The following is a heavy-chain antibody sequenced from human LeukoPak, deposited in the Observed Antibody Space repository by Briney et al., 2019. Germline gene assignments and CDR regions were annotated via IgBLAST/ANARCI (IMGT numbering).Heavy chain of an antibody. CDR2: IWYDGSNK. J-gene: IGHJ4*02. CDR1: GFTFSSYG. Sequence: GGSLRLSCAAPGFTFSSYGMHWVRQAPGKGLEWVAVIWYDGSNKYYADSVKGRFTISRDNSKNTLYLQMNSLRAEDTAVYYCAREGTAMDMPDYWGQGTLVTVSS. D-gene: IGHD5-18*01. V-gene: IGHV3-33*01. CDR3: AREGTAMDMPDY.